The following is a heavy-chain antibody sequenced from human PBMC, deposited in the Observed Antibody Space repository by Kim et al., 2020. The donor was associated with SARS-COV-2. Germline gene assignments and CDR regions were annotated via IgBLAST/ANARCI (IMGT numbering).Heavy chain of an antibody. CDR3: AREGGDSSGWSLGHY. J-gene: IGHJ4*02. CDR2: INPNSGGT. D-gene: IGHD6-19*01. Sequence: ASVKVSCKASGYTFTGYYIHWVRQAPGQGLEWMGRINPNSGGTNYAQKFQGRVTMTRDTSVSTAYMELSRLRFDDTAMYYCAREGGDSSGWSLGHYWGQGTLVTASS. V-gene: IGHV1-2*06. CDR1: GYTFTGYY.